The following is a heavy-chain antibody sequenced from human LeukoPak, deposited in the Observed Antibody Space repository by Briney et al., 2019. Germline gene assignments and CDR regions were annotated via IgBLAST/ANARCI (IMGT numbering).Heavy chain of an antibody. CDR1: GGSFSGYY. Sequence: SETLSLTCAVYGGSFSGYYWSWIRQPPGKGLEWIGEINHSGSTNYNPSLKSRVTISVDTSKNQFSLKLSSVTAADTAVYYCASGGRKYCSGGSCYSVWGQGTMVTVSS. D-gene: IGHD2-15*01. CDR3: ASGGRKYCSGGSCYSV. J-gene: IGHJ3*01. CDR2: INHSGST. V-gene: IGHV4-34*01.